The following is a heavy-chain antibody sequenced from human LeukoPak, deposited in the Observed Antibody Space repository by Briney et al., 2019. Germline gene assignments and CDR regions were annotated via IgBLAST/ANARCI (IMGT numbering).Heavy chain of an antibody. CDR3: ARDSRIYYDSSGSHLDY. V-gene: IGHV4-59*01. Sequence: SETLSLTCTVSGGSISSYYWSWIRQPPGKGLEWIGYIYYSGSTNYNPSLKSRVTISVKTSKNQFSLKLSSVTAADTAVYYCARDSRIYYDSSGSHLDYWGQGTLVTVSS. D-gene: IGHD3-22*01. CDR1: GGSISSYY. CDR2: IYYSGST. J-gene: IGHJ4*02.